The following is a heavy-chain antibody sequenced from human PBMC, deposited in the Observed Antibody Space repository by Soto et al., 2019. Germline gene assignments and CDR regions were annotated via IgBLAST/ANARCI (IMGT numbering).Heavy chain of an antibody. CDR1: GGSISSYY. CDR3: ARGPLDRYFDWNFDY. J-gene: IGHJ4*02. V-gene: IGHV4-59*01. Sequence: SETLSLTCTVSGGSISSYYWSWIRQPPGKGLEWIGYIYYSGSTNYNPSLKSRVTISVDTSKNQFSLKLSSVTAADTAVYYCARGPLDRYFDWNFDYWGQGTLVTVSS. CDR2: IYYSGST. D-gene: IGHD3-9*01.